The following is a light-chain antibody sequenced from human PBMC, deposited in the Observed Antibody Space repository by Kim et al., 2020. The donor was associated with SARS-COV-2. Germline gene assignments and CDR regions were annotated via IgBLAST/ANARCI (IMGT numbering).Light chain of an antibody. CDR3: GTWDSSLGSYV. J-gene: IGLJ1*01. CDR2: DND. Sequence: GLKVTISSSGTTSNIGNNYVSWYQHLPGTAPKLLIYDNDNRPSGIPDRFSGSKSGTSATLGITGLQTGDEADYYCGTWDSSLGSYVLGSGTKVTVL. V-gene: IGLV1-51*01. CDR1: TSNIGNNY.